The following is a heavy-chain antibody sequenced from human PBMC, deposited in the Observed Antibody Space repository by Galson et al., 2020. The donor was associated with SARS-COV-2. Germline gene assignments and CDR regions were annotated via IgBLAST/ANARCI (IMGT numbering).Heavy chain of an antibody. D-gene: IGHD3-10*01. J-gene: IGHJ4*02. Sequence: GFTFSSYAMSWVRQAPGKGLEWVSAISGSGGSTYYADSVKGRFTISRDNSKNTLYLQMNSLRAEDTAVYYCAKDYYGSGSYGDNFDYWGQGTLVTVSS. CDR2: ISGSGGST. V-gene: IGHV3-23*01. CDR1: GFTFSSYA. CDR3: AKDYYGSGSYGDNFDY.